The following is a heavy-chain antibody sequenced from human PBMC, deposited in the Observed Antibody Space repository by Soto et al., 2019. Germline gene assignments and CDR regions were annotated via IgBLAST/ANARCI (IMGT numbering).Heavy chain of an antibody. CDR1: EFSLSTGGVG. Sequence: QITLKESGPTLVKPTQTLTLTCTFSEFSLSTGGVGVAWVRQPPGKALEWLGLIYWKGDKRYSPSLERRLTITKDTSKNQVVLTMTNMDPVDTATDYCAHTNYCGSGSYFFDFWGQGTLVTVSS. CDR3: AHTNYCGSGSYFFDF. J-gene: IGHJ4*02. V-gene: IGHV2-5*01. CDR2: IYWKGDK. D-gene: IGHD3-10*01.